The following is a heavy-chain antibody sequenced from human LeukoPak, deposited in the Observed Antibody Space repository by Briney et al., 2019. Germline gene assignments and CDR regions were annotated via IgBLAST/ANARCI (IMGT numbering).Heavy chain of an antibody. D-gene: IGHD5-18*01. CDR1: GYTFTGYY. J-gene: IGHJ3*02. CDR3: ARDIRSHTAMINDAFDI. CDR2: INPNSGGK. V-gene: IGHV1-2*07. Sequence: ASVKVSCKASGYTFTGYYMHWVRQAPGQGLEWMGWINPNSGGKNYANKFQGRVTMTRDTSISPAYMELSRLRSDDTAVYYCARDIRSHTAMINDAFDIWGQGTMVTVSS.